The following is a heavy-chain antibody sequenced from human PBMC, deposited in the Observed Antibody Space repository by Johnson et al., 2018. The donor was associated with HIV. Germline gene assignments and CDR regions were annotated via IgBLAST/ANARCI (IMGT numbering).Heavy chain of an antibody. Sequence: VQLVESGGGVVRPGGSLRLSCAASGFTFNDAWINWVRQAPGKGVEWVSGINWNGGSTGYADSVKGRFTISRDNAKKSLFLQMSSLRAEDTALYYCAPWTAIWGQGTMVTVSS. D-gene: IGHD3/OR15-3a*01. J-gene: IGHJ3*02. CDR3: APWTAI. CDR1: GFTFNDAW. CDR2: INWNGGST. V-gene: IGHV3-20*04.